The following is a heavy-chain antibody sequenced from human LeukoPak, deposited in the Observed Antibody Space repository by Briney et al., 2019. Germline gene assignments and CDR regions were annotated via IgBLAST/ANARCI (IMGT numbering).Heavy chain of an antibody. Sequence: PGGSLRLSCAASGFTFSSYWMSWVRQAPGKGLEWVANIKEDGSEKYCVDSVKGRFTISRDNGKNSLYLQMNSLRAEDTAVYYCARTLAARHTSGYIDYWGQGTLVTVSS. CDR3: ARTLAARHTSGYIDY. CDR2: IKEDGSEK. CDR1: GFTFSSYW. V-gene: IGHV3-7*01. D-gene: IGHD3-22*01. J-gene: IGHJ4*02.